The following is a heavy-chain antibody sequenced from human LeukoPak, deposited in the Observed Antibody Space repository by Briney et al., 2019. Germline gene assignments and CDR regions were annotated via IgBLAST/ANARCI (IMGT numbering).Heavy chain of an antibody. J-gene: IGHJ4*02. CDR3: ARAPRCSSTSCYVGVRYFDY. CDR1: GGSISSYY. CDR2: IYYSGST. D-gene: IGHD2-2*01. V-gene: IGHV4-59*01. Sequence: SETLSLTCTVSGGSISSYYWSWIRQPPGKGLEWIGYIYYSGSTNYNPSLKSRVTISVDTSKNQFSLKLSSVTAADTAVYYCARAPRCSSTSCYVGVRYFDYWAREPWSPSPQ.